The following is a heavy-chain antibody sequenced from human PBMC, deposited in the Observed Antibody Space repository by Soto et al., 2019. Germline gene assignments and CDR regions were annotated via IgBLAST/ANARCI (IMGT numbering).Heavy chain of an antibody. CDR3: ARGPSSYYYDGSGYQNLFDY. Sequence: GGSLRLSCAASGFTFSRYSMNWVRQAPGKGLQWISYISSGSSTIYYTDSVKARFAISRDNDMNSLYLQMNSLRDKDTAIYYCARGPSSYYYDGSGYQNLFDYWGQGALVTVSS. CDR1: GFTFSRYS. V-gene: IGHV3-48*02. D-gene: IGHD3-22*01. J-gene: IGHJ4*02. CDR2: ISSGSSTI.